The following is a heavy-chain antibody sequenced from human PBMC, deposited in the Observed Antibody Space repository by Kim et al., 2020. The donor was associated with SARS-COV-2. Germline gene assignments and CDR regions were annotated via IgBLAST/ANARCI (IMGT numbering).Heavy chain of an antibody. CDR2: ISGSGGST. CDR1: GFTFSSYA. D-gene: IGHD3-3*01. CDR3: AKSSYYDFWSGYVNWFDP. V-gene: IGHV3-23*01. Sequence: GGSLRLSCAASGFTFSSYAMSWVRQAPGKGLEWVSAISGSGGSTYYADSVKGRFTISRDNSKNTLYLQMNSLRAEDTAVYYCAKSSYYDFWSGYVNWFDPWGQGTLVTVSS. J-gene: IGHJ5*02.